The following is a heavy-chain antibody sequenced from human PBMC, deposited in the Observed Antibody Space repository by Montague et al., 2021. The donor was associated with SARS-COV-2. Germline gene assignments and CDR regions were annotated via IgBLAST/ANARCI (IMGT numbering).Heavy chain of an antibody. V-gene: IGHV4-34*01. CDR1: GGPFSDYY. CDR2: ISPSGST. CDR3: TTGVSKAFLQERDF. Sequence: SETRSLTCGVSGGPFSDYYWTWVRQSAGKGLQWIGDISPSGSTDYNPSLKGRVNISADPSKSRFSLTLTSVSAADTATYFCTTGVSKAFLQERDFWGQGIVVTVS. J-gene: IGHJ4*02. D-gene: IGHD2-8*01.